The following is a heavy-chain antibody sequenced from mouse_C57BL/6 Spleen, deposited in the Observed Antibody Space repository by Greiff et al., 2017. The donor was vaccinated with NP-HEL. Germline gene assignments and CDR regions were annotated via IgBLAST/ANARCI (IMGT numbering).Heavy chain of an antibody. J-gene: IGHJ3*01. V-gene: IGHV6-3*01. CDR3: TGAYSFAY. Sequence: EVKVEESGGGLVQPGGSMKLSCVASGFTFSNYWMNWVRQSPEKGLEWVAQIRLKSDNYATHYAVSVKGRFTISRDDSKSSVYLQMNNLRAEDTGIYYCTGAYSFAYWGQGTLVTVSA. D-gene: IGHD2-10*01. CDR2: IRLKSDNYAT. CDR1: GFTFSNYW.